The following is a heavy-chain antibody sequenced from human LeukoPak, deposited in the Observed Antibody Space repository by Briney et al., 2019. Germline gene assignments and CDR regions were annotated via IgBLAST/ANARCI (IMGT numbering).Heavy chain of an antibody. V-gene: IGHV4-34*01. CDR2: INHSGST. Sequence: KTSETLSLTCAVYGGSFSGYYWSWIRQPPGKGLEWIGEINHSGSTNYNPSLKSRVTISVDTSKNQFSLKLSSVTAADTAVYYCARTKYYYGSGSYHPYNWFDPWGQGTLVTVSS. D-gene: IGHD3-10*01. CDR3: ARTKYYYGSGSYHPYNWFDP. J-gene: IGHJ5*02. CDR1: GGSFSGYY.